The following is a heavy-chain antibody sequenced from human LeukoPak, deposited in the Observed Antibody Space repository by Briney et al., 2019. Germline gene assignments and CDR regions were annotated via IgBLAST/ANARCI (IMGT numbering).Heavy chain of an antibody. CDR1: GFPLSTYG. J-gene: IGHJ4*02. V-gene: IGHV3-30*02. Sequence: GGSLRLSCAASGFPLSTYGVHWVRQAPGSGLEWVAYIHYDGYTTNYADSVKGRFTISRENSKNTLYLQMNSLRTEDTAVYYCAKDVAYTFDYWGQGTLVTVSS. CDR3: AKDVAYTFDY. CDR2: IHYDGYTT. D-gene: IGHD3-16*01.